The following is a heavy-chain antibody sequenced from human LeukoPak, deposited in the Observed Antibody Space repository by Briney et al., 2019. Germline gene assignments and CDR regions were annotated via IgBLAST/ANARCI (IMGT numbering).Heavy chain of an antibody. Sequence: SQTLSLTCTVSGGSISSGGYYWSWIRQPPGKGLEWIGHIYYSGSTNYNPSLKSRVTISVDTSRNQFSLKLTSVTAADTAIYYCARSGPHSISWYHYWGQGSLVTVSS. CDR2: IYYSGST. D-gene: IGHD6-13*01. CDR1: GGSISSGGYY. V-gene: IGHV4-61*08. CDR3: ARSGPHSISWYHY. J-gene: IGHJ4*02.